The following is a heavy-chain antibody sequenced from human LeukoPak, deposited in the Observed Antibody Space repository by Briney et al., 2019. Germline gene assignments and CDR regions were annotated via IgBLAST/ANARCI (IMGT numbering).Heavy chain of an antibody. V-gene: IGHV4-4*07. CDR1: GGSISSYY. CDR2: IYTSGST. D-gene: IGHD3-3*01. CDR3: ARYLDTYYDFWSGYYMGSYFDY. Sequence: SETLSLTCTVSGGSISSYYWSWIRQPAGKGLEWIGRIYTSGSTNYNPSLKSRVTMSVDTSKNQFSLKLSSVTAADTAVYYCARYLDTYYDFWSGYYMGSYFDYWGQGTLVTVSS. J-gene: IGHJ4*02.